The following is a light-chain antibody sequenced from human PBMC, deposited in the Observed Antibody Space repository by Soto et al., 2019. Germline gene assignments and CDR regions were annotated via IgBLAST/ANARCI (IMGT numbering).Light chain of an antibody. J-gene: IGKJ4*01. CDR3: QQRLNWPPLT. Sequence: EVVLTQSPATLSLSPGERATLSYRASQSVSTFLAWYQQKPGQAPRLLIYDVSTRATGIPDRFSGSGSGTDFTLTISSLEPEDFAIYYCQQRLNWPPLTFGGGTKVEIK. V-gene: IGKV3-11*01. CDR2: DVS. CDR1: QSVSTF.